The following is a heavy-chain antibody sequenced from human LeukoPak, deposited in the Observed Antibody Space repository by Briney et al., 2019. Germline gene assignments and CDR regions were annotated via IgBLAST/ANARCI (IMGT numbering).Heavy chain of an antibody. V-gene: IGHV3-30*18. Sequence: GGSLRLSCAASGFTFSSYSMNWVRQAPGKGLEWVAVISYDGSNKYYADSVKGRFTISRDNSKNTLYLQMNSLRAEDTAVYYCAKLPSLVGALDYWGQGTLVTVSS. CDR1: GFTFSSYS. J-gene: IGHJ4*02. CDR2: ISYDGSNK. CDR3: AKLPSLVGALDY. D-gene: IGHD1-26*01.